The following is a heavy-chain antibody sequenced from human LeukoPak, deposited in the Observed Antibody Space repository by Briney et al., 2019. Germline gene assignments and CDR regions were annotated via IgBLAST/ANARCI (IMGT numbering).Heavy chain of an antibody. CDR1: GFTFSSYW. J-gene: IGHJ3*02. D-gene: IGHD3-16*01. V-gene: IGHV3-74*01. CDR2: INSDGSGT. CDR3: ANGYTSTYYNALDI. Sequence: GGSLRLSCAASGFTFSSYWMHWVRQAPGKGLVLVSRINSDGSGTTYADSVKSRFTISRDNAKNTLYLQMSSLRVEDTAVYYCANGYTSTYYNALDIRGQGTMVTVSS.